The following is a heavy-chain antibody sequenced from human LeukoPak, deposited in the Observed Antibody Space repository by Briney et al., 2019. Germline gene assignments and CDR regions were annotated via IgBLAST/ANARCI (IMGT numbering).Heavy chain of an antibody. CDR1: GYIFTSYW. CDR3: ARRVYSGRDDYYYGMDV. J-gene: IGHJ6*02. Sequence: GESLKISCKGSGYIFTSYWIGWVRQMPRKGMEWMEIIHPSDSDTRYSQSFQGQVIISADKSISTAYLQWGSLRASDTAMYYCARRVYSGRDDYYYGMDVWGQGTTVTVSS. D-gene: IGHD6-19*01. V-gene: IGHV5-51*01. CDR2: IHPSDSDT.